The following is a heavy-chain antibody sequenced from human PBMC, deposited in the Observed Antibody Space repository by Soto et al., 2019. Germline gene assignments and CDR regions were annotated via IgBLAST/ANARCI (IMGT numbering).Heavy chain of an antibody. J-gene: IGHJ4*02. CDR2: IDPSDSQT. V-gene: IGHV5-10-1*01. D-gene: IGHD1-7*01. CDR1: GYSFAGYW. CDR3: ARGTFIRVHPFDY. Sequence: GESLKISCKGSGYSFAGYWITWVRQKPGKGLEWMGRIDPSDSQTYYSPSFRGHVTISVTKSITTVFLQMNSLRAEDTAVYYCARGTFIRVHPFDYWGQGTLVTVSS.